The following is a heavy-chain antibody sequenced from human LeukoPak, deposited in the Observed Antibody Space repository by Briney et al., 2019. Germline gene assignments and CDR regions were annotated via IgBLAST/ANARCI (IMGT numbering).Heavy chain of an antibody. Sequence: GGSLRLSCAASGFTFDDYAMHWVRQAPGKGLEWVTFIRYDGSNKYYADSVKGRFTISRDNSKNTLYLQMNSLRAEDTAVYYCAKGSREVLFTRDHYMDVWGKGTTVTISS. CDR1: GFTFDDYA. D-gene: IGHD3-3*01. V-gene: IGHV3-30*02. J-gene: IGHJ6*03. CDR2: IRYDGSNK. CDR3: AKGSREVLFTRDHYMDV.